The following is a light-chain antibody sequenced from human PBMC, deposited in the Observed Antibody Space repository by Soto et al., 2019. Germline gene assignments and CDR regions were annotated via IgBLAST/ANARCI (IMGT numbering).Light chain of an antibody. CDR1: QSVINSY. V-gene: IGKV3-20*01. CDR3: LQYGTAPYT. CDR2: GAS. Sequence: ETVLTQSPGTLSLSPGERATLSCRASQSVINSYLAWYQQIPGQPPRLLIYGASTRATGVPDRFSGSGSGTDFTLTISRLEPEEFAVYYCLQYGTAPYTFGQGTKVEIK. J-gene: IGKJ2*01.